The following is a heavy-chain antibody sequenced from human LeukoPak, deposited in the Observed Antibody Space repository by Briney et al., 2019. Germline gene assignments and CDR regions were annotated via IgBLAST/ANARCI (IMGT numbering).Heavy chain of an antibody. CDR1: GSCISSNNCY. CDR3: AGSGRGGLKSGVDY. V-gene: IGHV4-39*01. Sequence: SETLSLTCTVSGSCISSNNCYWGWIRQPPGKGLEWIGTISYSGSKWYNPSLKSRVTMSVDTSKNQFSLKLSSVTAADTAMYYCAGSGRGGLKSGVDYWGQGTLVTVSS. CDR2: ISYSGSK. D-gene: IGHD6-25*01. J-gene: IGHJ4*02.